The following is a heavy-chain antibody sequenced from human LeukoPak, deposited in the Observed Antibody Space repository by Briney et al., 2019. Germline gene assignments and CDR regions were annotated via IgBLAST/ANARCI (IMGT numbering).Heavy chain of an antibody. D-gene: IGHD6-13*01. Sequence: PSGTLSLTCAVSGGSISSSNWWSWVRQPPGKWLEWIGEIYHNGSTNYNPSLKSRVTISVDKSKNQFSLKLSSVTAADTAVYYCAREPAGIAAAGRAFDIWGQGTMVTVSS. CDR3: AREPAGIAAAGRAFDI. CDR1: GGSISSSNW. J-gene: IGHJ3*02. V-gene: IGHV4-4*02. CDR2: IYHNGST.